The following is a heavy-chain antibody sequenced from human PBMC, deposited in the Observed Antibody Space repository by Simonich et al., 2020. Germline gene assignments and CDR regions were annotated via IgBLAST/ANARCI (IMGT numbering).Heavy chain of an antibody. D-gene: IGHD1-1*01. CDR2: IYQSGST. V-gene: IGHV4-38-2*02. CDR3: ARDPGLTGTTSWFDP. J-gene: IGHJ5*02. CDR1: GYSISSGYY. Sequence: QVQLQESGPGLVKPSETLSLTCAVSGYSISSGYYWGWIRRPPGKGLEWIGSIYQSGSTYYNPSLKSRVTISVDTSKNQFSLKLSSVTAADTAVYYCARDPGLTGTTSWFDPWGQGTLVTVSS.